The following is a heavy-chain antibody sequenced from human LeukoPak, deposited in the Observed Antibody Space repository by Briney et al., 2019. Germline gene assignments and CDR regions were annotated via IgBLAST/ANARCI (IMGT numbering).Heavy chain of an antibody. D-gene: IGHD5-12*01. CDR3: ARDGYSGYDVALGSIDY. CDR1: GYTFTNYY. J-gene: IGHJ4*02. Sequence: ASVNVSCKASGYTFTNYYMHWVRQAPGQGLDGMGIINPSGGSTSYAQKFQGRVTMTRDMSTSTVYMEVSSLRSEDTAVYYCARDGYSGYDVALGSIDYWGQGTLVTVSS. V-gene: IGHV1-46*01. CDR2: INPSGGST.